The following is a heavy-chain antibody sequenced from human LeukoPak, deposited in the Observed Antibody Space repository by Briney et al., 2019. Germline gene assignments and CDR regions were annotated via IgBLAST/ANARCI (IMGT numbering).Heavy chain of an antibody. V-gene: IGHV3-48*03. CDR3: ARDGPLAARHDFDY. CDR1: GFTFSSYE. D-gene: IGHD6-6*01. CDR2: ISSSGSTM. Sequence: PGGSLRLSCAASGFTFSSYEMNWARQAPGKGLEWVSYISSSGSTMYYADSVKGRFTISRDNAKNSLYLQMNSLRAEDTAVYYCARDGPLAARHDFDYWGQGTLVTVSS. J-gene: IGHJ4*02.